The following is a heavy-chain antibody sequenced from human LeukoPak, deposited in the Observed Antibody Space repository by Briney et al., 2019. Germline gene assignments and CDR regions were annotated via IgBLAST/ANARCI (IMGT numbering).Heavy chain of an antibody. V-gene: IGHV4-34*01. J-gene: IGHJ5*02. D-gene: IGHD2-15*01. Sequence: PSETLSLTCAVYGGSFSGYYWSWIRQPPGKGLEWIGEINHGGSTNYNPSLKSRVTISVDTSKNQFSLKLSSVTAADTAVYYCARVLGYCSGGSCYDGNWFDPWGQGTLVTVSS. CDR2: INHGGST. CDR1: GGSFSGYY. CDR3: ARVLGYCSGGSCYDGNWFDP.